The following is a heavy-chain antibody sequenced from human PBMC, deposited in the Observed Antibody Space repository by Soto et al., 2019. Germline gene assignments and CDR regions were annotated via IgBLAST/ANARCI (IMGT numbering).Heavy chain of an antibody. CDR1: GDRFTTYW. Sequence: ESLKISCRVSGDRFTTYWTAWVRQMPGKGLEWMGIIYPGDFDTRYSPSFQGQVTISVDNSINTAYLQWNSLKASDSGIYCCARKHSRGHFNWFEPWGQGTLVTVSS. D-gene: IGHD3-22*01. J-gene: IGHJ5*02. CDR2: IYPGDFDT. CDR3: ARKHSRGHFNWFEP. V-gene: IGHV5-51*01.